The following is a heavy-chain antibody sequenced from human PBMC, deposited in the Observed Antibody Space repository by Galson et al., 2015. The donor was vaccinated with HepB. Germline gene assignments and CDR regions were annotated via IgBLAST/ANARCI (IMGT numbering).Heavy chain of an antibody. V-gene: IGHV3-21*01. D-gene: IGHD6-19*01. CDR3: ARDVYSSGWYGDYYYGMDV. J-gene: IGHJ6*02. Sequence: SLRLSCAASGFTVSTYIMNWVRQAPGKGLEWVSSISSSSTYIYYADSVKSRFTISRDNAKNSLYLQMNSLRAEDTAVYYCARDVYSSGWYGDYYYGMDVWGQGTTVTVSS. CDR1: GFTVSTYI. CDR2: ISSSSTYI.